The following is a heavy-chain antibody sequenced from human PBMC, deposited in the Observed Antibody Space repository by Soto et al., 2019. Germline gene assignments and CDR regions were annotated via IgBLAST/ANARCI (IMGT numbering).Heavy chain of an antibody. J-gene: IGHJ5*02. CDR2: ISAYNGNT. D-gene: IGHD4-17*01. V-gene: IGHV1-18*01. Sequence: ASVKVSCKASGYTFTSYGISWVRQAPGQGLEWMGWISAYNGNTNYAQKLQGRATMTTDTSTSTAYMELRSLRSDDTAVYYCARDYGDYPVVGNWFDPWGQGTLVTVSS. CDR3: ARDYGDYPVVGNWFDP. CDR1: GYTFTSYG.